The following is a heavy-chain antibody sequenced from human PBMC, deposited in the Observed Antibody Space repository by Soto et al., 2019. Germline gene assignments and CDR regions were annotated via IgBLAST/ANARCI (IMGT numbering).Heavy chain of an antibody. D-gene: IGHD3-10*01. CDR3: ARVTSMVRGDIDSRFDP. J-gene: IGHJ5*02. Sequence: QVPLVQSGAEVKKPGSSVTVSCKASGGTFSSYAIHWVRQAPGQGLEWMGGIIPRYGPANYAQRFQGRVTFTADESATTGYMELTSLTSDDTAVYYCARVTSMVRGDIDSRFDPWGHGSAVTVSS. CDR1: GGTFSSYA. V-gene: IGHV1-69*01. CDR2: IIPRYGPA.